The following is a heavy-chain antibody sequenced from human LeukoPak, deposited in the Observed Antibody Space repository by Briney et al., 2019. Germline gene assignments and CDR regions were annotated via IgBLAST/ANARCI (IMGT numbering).Heavy chain of an antibody. Sequence: PGGSLRLSCAVSGITFIDAWMSWVRQAPGKGLEWVGRIKSKGAGGTTEYGAPVKGRFTISRDDSKNTVYLQMNSLRTEDTAVYYCAWIEGSGYYYMDVWGKGTTVTISS. CDR2: IKSKGAGGTT. J-gene: IGHJ6*03. CDR3: AWIEGSGYYYMDV. V-gene: IGHV3-15*01. D-gene: IGHD3-10*01. CDR1: GITFIDAW.